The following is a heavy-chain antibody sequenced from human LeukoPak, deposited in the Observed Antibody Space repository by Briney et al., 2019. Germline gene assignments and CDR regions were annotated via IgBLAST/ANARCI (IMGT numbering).Heavy chain of an antibody. Sequence: SETLSLTCTVSGGSIISYYWSWIRQPPGKGLEWIGYIYYSGSTNYNPSLKSRVTISVDTSKNQFSLKLTSVTAADTAVYYCTTDRGDGYNLVNWGQGTLVTVSS. CDR2: IYYSGST. J-gene: IGHJ4*02. CDR3: TTDRGDGYNLVN. CDR1: GGSIISYY. D-gene: IGHD5-24*01. V-gene: IGHV4-59*01.